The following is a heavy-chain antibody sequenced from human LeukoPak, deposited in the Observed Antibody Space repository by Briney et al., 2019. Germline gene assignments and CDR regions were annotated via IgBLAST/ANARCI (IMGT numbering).Heavy chain of an antibody. Sequence: GESLKISCKGSGYSFTSYWIGWVRQMPGKGLEWMGIIYPGDSDTRYSPSFQGQVTISADKSISTAYLQWSSLKASDTAMYYCARHKFLLEQLVPPVTTGLGGIDYWGQGTLVTVSS. CDR2: IYPGDSDT. CDR3: ARHKFLLEQLVPPVTTGLGGIDY. J-gene: IGHJ4*02. V-gene: IGHV5-51*01. D-gene: IGHD6-13*01. CDR1: GYSFTSYW.